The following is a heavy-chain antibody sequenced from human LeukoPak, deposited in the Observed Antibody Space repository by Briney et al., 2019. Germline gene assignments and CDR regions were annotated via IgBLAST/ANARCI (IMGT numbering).Heavy chain of an antibody. CDR2: IIPMFGAA. CDR3: ARVRSGLQLPIDY. Sequence: VASVKVSCKASGGTFSSYAISWVRQAPGQGLEWMGGIIPMFGAADYAQKFQGRVTITADESTSTAYMELSSLTSEDTAVYYCARVRSGLQLPIDYWGQGTLVTVSS. V-gene: IGHV1-69*13. J-gene: IGHJ4*02. D-gene: IGHD2-2*01. CDR1: GGTFSSYA.